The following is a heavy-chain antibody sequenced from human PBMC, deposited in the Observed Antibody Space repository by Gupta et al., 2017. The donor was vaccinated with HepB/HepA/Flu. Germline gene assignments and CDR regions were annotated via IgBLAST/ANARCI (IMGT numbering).Heavy chain of an antibody. CDR1: GFTVSSYW. Sequence: EVQLAESGGGLVQPGGSLRLSCAASGFTVSSYWMHWVRQAPGKGLVWVSRMNQDGSVINYADAVKGRFTISRDNTKNALYLQMNSLRAEDKDIYFCSRDTCGPYDDGGQGTLVTVSS. V-gene: IGHV3-74*01. J-gene: IGHJ4*02. D-gene: IGHD2/OR15-2a*01. CDR2: MNQDGSVI. CDR3: SRDTCGPYDD.